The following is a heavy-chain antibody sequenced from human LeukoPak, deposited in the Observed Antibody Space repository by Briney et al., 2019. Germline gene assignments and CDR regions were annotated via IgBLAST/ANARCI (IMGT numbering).Heavy chain of an antibody. CDR3: ARGLSVGLHYYGSGSYYTPP. CDR2: INHSGST. CDR1: GGSFSGYY. V-gene: IGHV4-34*01. D-gene: IGHD3-10*01. Sequence: SETLSLTCAVYGGSFSGYYWSWIRQPPGKGLEWVGEINHSGSTNYNPSLKSRVTISEDKSKNQFSLKLSSVTAADTAVYYCARGLSVGLHYYGSGSYYTPPWGQGTLVTVSS. J-gene: IGHJ5*02.